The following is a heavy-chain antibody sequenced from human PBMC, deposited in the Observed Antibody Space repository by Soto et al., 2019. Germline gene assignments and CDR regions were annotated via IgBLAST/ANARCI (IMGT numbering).Heavy chain of an antibody. CDR3: ARRALLGHYYYGMDV. V-gene: IGHV5-51*01. CDR2: IYPGDSDT. Sequence: PGESLKISCKGSGYSFTRYWIGWVRQMPGKGLEWMGIIYPGDSDTRYSPSFQGQVTISADKSISTAYLQWSSLKASDTAMYYCARRALLGHYYYGMDVWGQGTTVTVSS. D-gene: IGHD7-27*01. J-gene: IGHJ6*02. CDR1: GYSFTRYW.